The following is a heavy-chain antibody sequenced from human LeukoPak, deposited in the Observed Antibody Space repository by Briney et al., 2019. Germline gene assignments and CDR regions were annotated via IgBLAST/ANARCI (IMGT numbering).Heavy chain of an antibody. CDR3: ARGRYYGSSGYPNPPLGAFDI. Sequence: GESLRLSCAASGFTFSRHGMQWVRQAPGKGLEWVAAVSYDESNKYYADSVKGRFTISRDNSKNTLFLQMNSLRAEDTAVYYCARGRYYGSSGYPNPPLGAFDIWGQGTMVTVSS. J-gene: IGHJ3*02. V-gene: IGHV3-30*03. CDR2: VSYDESNK. CDR1: GFTFSRHG. D-gene: IGHD3-22*01.